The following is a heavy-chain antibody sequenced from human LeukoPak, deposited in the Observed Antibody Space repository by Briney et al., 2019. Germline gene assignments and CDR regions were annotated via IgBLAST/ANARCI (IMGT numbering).Heavy chain of an antibody. J-gene: IGHJ5*02. Sequence: PSETLSLTCTVPSDSISSYYWSWIRQPAGKGLEWIGRVYVTGSTNLNPALQSRVTMSVDTSKNQFSLKLTSVTAADMAVYYCARDRQWLVDHWGQGTLVTVSS. CDR3: ARDRQWLVDH. CDR1: SDSISSYY. V-gene: IGHV4-4*07. CDR2: VYVTGST. D-gene: IGHD6-19*01.